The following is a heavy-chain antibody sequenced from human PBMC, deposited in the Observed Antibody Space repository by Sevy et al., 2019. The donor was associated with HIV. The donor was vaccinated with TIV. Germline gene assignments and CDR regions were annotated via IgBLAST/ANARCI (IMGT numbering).Heavy chain of an antibody. CDR1: GFTFSSYW. D-gene: IGHD1-26*01. CDR2: INSDGSST. CDR3: ARGSGSYEVWNDAFDI. Sequence: GGSLRLSCAASGFTFSSYWMHWVRQAPGKGLVWVSRINSDGSSTSNADSVKGRFTISSDNAKNTLYLQMNSLRAEDTAVYYCARGSGSYEVWNDAFDIWGQGTMVTVSS. V-gene: IGHV3-74*01. J-gene: IGHJ3*02.